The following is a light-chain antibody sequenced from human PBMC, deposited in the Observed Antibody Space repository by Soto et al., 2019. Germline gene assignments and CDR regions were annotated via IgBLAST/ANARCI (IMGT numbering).Light chain of an antibody. CDR3: QVWDTPSHHWV. J-gene: IGLJ7*01. CDR1: NIATKS. Sequence: SYELTQPPSLSVAPGQTATITCGGDNIATKSVHWYQQRPGQAPVLVVYDDSDRPSGIPDRFSGSNSENTATLTISRVEAGDEADLYCQVWDTPSHHWVFGGGTQLTVL. CDR2: DDS. V-gene: IGLV3-21*02.